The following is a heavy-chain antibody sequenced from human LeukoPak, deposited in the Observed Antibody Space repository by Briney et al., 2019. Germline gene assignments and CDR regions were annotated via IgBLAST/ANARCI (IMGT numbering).Heavy chain of an antibody. CDR3: ARSPKDSSSFRNWFDP. CDR2: IYYSGST. D-gene: IGHD6-6*01. V-gene: IGHV4-39*07. J-gene: IGHJ5*02. CDR1: GGSISSSSYY. Sequence: PSETLSLTCTVSGGSISSSSYYWGWIRQPPGKGLEWIGSIYYSGSTYYNPSLKSQVTISVDASKNQFSLKLSSVTAADTAVYYCARSPKDSSSFRNWFDPWGQGTLVTVSS.